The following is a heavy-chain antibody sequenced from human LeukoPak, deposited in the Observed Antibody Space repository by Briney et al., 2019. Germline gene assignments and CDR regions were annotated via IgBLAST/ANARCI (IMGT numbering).Heavy chain of an antibody. Sequence: PSETLSLTSAVSGGSISSSNWWSWVRQPPGKGLEWIGEIYHSGSTNYNPSLKSRVTISVDKSKNQFSLKLSSVTAADTAVYYCARDFDSSGYLTAWGQGTLVTVSS. CDR3: ARDFDSSGYLTA. J-gene: IGHJ4*02. CDR2: IYHSGST. CDR1: GGSISSSNW. D-gene: IGHD3-22*01. V-gene: IGHV4-4*02.